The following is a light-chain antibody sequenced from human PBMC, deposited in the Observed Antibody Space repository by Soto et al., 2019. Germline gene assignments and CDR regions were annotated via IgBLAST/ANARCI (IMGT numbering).Light chain of an antibody. CDR1: RSLSDNH. CDR3: QQYTNWPPNT. V-gene: IGKV3D-15*01. J-gene: IGKJ5*01. CDR2: GSS. Sequence: IALTQSPGTLSLSPGERAALSCGASRSLSDNHLAWYQQRPGQAHRLLIYGSSSRAAGIPDRFSGRGSGTEFTLTISSLQSEDFAVYYWQQYTNWPPNTFGQGTDWRL.